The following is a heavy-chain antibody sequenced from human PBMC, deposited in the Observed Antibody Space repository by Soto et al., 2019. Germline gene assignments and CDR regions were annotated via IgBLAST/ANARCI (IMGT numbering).Heavy chain of an antibody. CDR1: VFRFDDYA. V-gene: IGHV3-9*01. J-gene: IGHJ4*02. D-gene: IGHD4-17*01. CDR3: AKDIHAQGTTVTHFDN. Sequence: GGSLRLSCAASVFRFDDYAMHWVRQAPGKGLEWLSGISWNHVTTGHADSVKGRFTISRDNAKNSLLLKMNSLRAEDTAVYYCAKDIHAQGTTVTHFDNWGQGTQVTVSS. CDR2: ISWNHVTT.